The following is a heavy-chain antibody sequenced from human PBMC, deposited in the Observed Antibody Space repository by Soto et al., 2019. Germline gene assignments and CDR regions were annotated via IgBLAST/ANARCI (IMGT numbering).Heavy chain of an antibody. Sequence: SETLSLTCAVSGYSISSGYYWGWIRQPPGKGLEWIGSIYHSGSTYYNPSLKSRVTISVDTSKNQFSLKLSSVTAADTAVYYCARDFSYGVKVIHDAFDIWGQGTMVTVSS. D-gene: IGHD3-10*01. CDR3: ARDFSYGVKVIHDAFDI. J-gene: IGHJ3*02. V-gene: IGHV4-38-2*02. CDR2: IYHSGST. CDR1: GYSISSGYY.